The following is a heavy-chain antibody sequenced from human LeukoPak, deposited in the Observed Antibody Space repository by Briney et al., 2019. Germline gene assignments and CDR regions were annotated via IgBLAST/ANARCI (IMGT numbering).Heavy chain of an antibody. J-gene: IGHJ4*02. CDR2: IKQDGSEK. CDR1: GFSFSTYA. V-gene: IGHV3-7*04. D-gene: IGHD2-15*01. CDR3: AREDSTYFDY. Sequence: GGSLRLSCSASGFSFSTYAIHWVRQAPGKGLEWVANIKQDGSEKYYVDSVKGRFTISRDNAKNSLYLQMNSLRAEDTAVYYCAREDSTYFDYWGQGTLVTVSS.